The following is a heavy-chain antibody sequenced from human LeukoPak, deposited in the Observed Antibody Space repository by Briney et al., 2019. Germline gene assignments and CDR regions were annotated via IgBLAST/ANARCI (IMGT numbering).Heavy chain of an antibody. D-gene: IGHD3-22*01. CDR1: GFTFSTYE. V-gene: IGHV3-48*03. CDR3: ARDNYDSSTPYYFDY. J-gene: IGHJ4*02. Sequence: PGGSLRLSCAASGFTFSTYEMNWVRQAPGKALEWVSYISSSGSTIYYADSVKGRFTISRDNAKNSLYLQMNSLRAEDTAVYYCARDNYDSSTPYYFDYWGQGTLVTVSS. CDR2: ISSSGSTI.